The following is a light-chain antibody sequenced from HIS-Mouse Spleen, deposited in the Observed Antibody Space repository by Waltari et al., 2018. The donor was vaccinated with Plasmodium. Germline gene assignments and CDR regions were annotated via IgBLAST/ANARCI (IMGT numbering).Light chain of an antibody. CDR1: SGHSRYA. CDR2: LNSDGSH. V-gene: IGLV4-69*01. J-gene: IGLJ2*01. Sequence: QLVLTQSPSASASLGASVTPTCTLSSGHSRYAIAWHQQQPEKGPRYLMKLNSDGSHSKGDGIPDRFSGSSSGAERYLTISSLQSEDEADYYCQTWGTGMGVFGGGTKLTVL. CDR3: QTWGTGMGV.